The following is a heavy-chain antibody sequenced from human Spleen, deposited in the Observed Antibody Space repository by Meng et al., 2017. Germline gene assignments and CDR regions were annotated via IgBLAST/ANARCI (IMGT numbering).Heavy chain of an antibody. Sequence: SETLSLTCTVSGGSISSSSYYWGWIRQPPGKGLEWIGSIYYSGSTYYNPSLKIRVTISVDTSKNQFSLKLSSVTAADTAVYYCARDPGYYDSSGYFRRAFDIWGQGTMVTVSS. V-gene: IGHV4-39*07. CDR2: IYYSGST. CDR3: ARDPGYYDSSGYFRRAFDI. J-gene: IGHJ3*02. CDR1: GGSISSSSYY. D-gene: IGHD3-22*01.